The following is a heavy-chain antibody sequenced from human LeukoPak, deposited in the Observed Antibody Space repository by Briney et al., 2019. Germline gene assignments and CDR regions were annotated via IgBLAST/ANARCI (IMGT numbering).Heavy chain of an antibody. CDR3: ARGVATNY. CDR2: MNPNSGNT. Sequence: GASVKVSCKASGYTFTSYDINWVRQATGQGREGMGWMNPNSGNTGYAQKFQGRVTITRNTSISTAYMELSSLRSEDTALYYCARGVATNYWGQGTLVTVSS. J-gene: IGHJ4*02. V-gene: IGHV1-8*03. D-gene: IGHD1-1*01. CDR1: GYTFTSYD.